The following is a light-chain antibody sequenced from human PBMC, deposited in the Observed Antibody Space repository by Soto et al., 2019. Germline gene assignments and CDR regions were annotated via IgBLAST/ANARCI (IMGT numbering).Light chain of an antibody. CDR1: SSNIGSNT. CDR3: VAWDDSLNGYVV. CDR2: SNN. V-gene: IGLV1-44*01. J-gene: IGLJ2*01. Sequence: QSVLTQPPSASGTPGQRVTISCSGSSSNIGSNTVNWYQQLPGTAPKLVIYSNNQRPSGVPDRFSGSKPGTSAYLAISGLQYEDEEDYYCVAWDDSLNGYVVXGGVTKVTVL.